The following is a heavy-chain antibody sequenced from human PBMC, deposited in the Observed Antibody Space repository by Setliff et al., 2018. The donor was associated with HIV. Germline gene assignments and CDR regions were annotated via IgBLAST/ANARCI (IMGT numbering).Heavy chain of an antibody. D-gene: IGHD3-16*01. V-gene: IGHV4-61*02. Sequence: SETLSLTCTVSGDSVTSDSYYWSWIRQPAGKTLEWIGRIYFSGSTNYDPSLKSRVTISIDTSKNQLSLKLSSVTAADTAVYYCARDWAAPYYYGMDVWGPGTTVTVSS. J-gene: IGHJ6*02. CDR2: IYFSGST. CDR1: GDSVTSDSYY. CDR3: ARDWAAPYYYGMDV.